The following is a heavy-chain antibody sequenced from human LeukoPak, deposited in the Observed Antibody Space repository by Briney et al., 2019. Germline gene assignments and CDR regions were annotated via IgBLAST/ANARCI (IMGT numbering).Heavy chain of an antibody. D-gene: IGHD3-10*01. CDR2: ISSGSSYI. CDR1: GFTFSSYS. CDR3: ARDRSVLLWFGELSPPSFDI. Sequence: PGGSLRLSCAASGFTFSSYSMNWVRQAPGKGLEWVSSISSGSSYIYYADSVKGRFTISRANAKNSLYLQMNSLRAEDTAVYYCARDRSVLLWFGELSPPSFDIWGQGTMVTVSS. J-gene: IGHJ3*02. V-gene: IGHV3-21*01.